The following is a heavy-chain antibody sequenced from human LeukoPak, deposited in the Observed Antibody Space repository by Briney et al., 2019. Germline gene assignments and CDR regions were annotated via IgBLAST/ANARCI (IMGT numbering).Heavy chain of an antibody. Sequence: GASVKVSCKASGYTFTSYDINWLRQATGQGLEWLGWMNPYNGNTGYAQKFQGRVTMTRNTSISTAYMEVSSLRPEDTTVYYCARGGLPYYSYYMDVWGKGTTVTVSS. CDR2: MNPYNGNT. V-gene: IGHV1-8*01. CDR3: ARGGLPYYSYYMDV. CDR1: GYTFTSYD. J-gene: IGHJ6*03.